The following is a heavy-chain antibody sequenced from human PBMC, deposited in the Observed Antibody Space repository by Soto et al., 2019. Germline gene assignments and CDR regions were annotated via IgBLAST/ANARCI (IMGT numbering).Heavy chain of an antibody. CDR2: INPHTGRT. D-gene: IGHD4-17*01. V-gene: IGHV1-46*01. J-gene: IGHJ4*01. Sequence: QVQLVQSGTEVKKPGASVKVSCKASGYTFTTYNIHWVRQGPGHGLEWMGIINPHTGRTSYSQNFQGRVTITRDTSTSTVYMAVSSLRSADTAMYYCARGTYGDIDYWGHGTLVSVSS. CDR3: ARGTYGDIDY. CDR1: GYTFTTYN.